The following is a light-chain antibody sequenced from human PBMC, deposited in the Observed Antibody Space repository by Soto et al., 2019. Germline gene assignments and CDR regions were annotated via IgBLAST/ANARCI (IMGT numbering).Light chain of an antibody. CDR2: GAS. V-gene: IGKV3-15*01. J-gene: IGKJ4*01. CDR3: QQYNSWPLT. CDR1: QTISSN. Sequence: EIVMTQSPATLSLSPGDRATLSCRASQTISSNLAWYQQKPGQAPRLLIYGASTRATGVPARFSGSGSGTEFTLSISSLQSEHFAVYYCQQYNSWPLTFGGGTMVEIK.